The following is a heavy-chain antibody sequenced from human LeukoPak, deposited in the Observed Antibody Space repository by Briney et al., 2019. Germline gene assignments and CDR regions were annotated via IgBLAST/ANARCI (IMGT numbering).Heavy chain of an antibody. J-gene: IGHJ6*03. Sequence: PSETLSLTCTVSGGSISNYYWSWIRQPPGKGLEWIGNIYYSGSTNYNPSLKSRVTISVDTSKNQFSLKLSSVTAADTAVYYCTRGSIAYYYMDVWGKGTTVTIPS. CDR2: IYYSGST. V-gene: IGHV4-59*01. CDR3: TRGSIAYYYMDV. D-gene: IGHD3-22*01. CDR1: GGSISNYY.